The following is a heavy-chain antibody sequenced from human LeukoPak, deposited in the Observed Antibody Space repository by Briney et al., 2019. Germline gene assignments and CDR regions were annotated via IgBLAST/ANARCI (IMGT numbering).Heavy chain of an antibody. CDR1: GYTFTSYG. CDR2: ISVYNGNT. V-gene: IGHV1-18*01. Sequence: GASVKVSCTASGYTFTSYGISWGRQAPGQGLEWMGWISVYNGNTNYAQKLQGRVTMTTDTSTSTTNMELSSLRSDDTAVYHCARDRSLRYFHWLLGYWGQGTLVTVSS. J-gene: IGHJ4*02. CDR3: ARDRSLRYFHWLLGY. D-gene: IGHD3-9*01.